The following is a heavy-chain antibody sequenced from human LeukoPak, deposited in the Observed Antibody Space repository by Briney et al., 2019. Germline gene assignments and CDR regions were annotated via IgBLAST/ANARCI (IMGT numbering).Heavy chain of an antibody. V-gene: IGHV3-48*03. CDR3: ARVGWFGSKGALHDAFDI. CDR1: GFTFSSYE. Sequence: GGSLRLSCAASGFTFSSYEMNWVRQAPGKGLEWVSYISSSGSASYYADSMKGRFTSSRDNAKNSLYLQMNSLRAEDTSVYYCARVGWFGSKGALHDAFDIWGQGTMVTVSS. D-gene: IGHD3-10*01. J-gene: IGHJ3*02. CDR2: ISSSGSAS.